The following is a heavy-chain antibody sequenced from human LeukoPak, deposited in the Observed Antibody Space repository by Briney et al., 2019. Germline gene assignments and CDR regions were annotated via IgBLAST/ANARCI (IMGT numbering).Heavy chain of an antibody. J-gene: IGHJ3*02. Sequence: GSLRLSCAASGFTFSSYSMNWVRQPPGKGLEWIGEINHSGSTNYNPSLKSRVTISVDTSKNQFSLKLSSVTAADTAVYYCARSPLTYYYGSGSFAEPHAFDIWGQGTMVTVSS. CDR1: GFTFSSYS. D-gene: IGHD3-10*01. CDR2: INHSGST. CDR3: ARSPLTYYYGSGSFAEPHAFDI. V-gene: IGHV4-34*01.